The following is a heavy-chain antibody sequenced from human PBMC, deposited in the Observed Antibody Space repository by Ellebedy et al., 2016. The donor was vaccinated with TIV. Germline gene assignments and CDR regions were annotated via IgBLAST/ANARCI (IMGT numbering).Heavy chain of an antibody. D-gene: IGHD7-27*01. V-gene: IGHV3-21*01. CDR3: ATNWGFEAIDN. Sequence: GGSLRLXXAASGFTFTSYSMNWVRQAPGKGLEWVSSISRGGSYIYYADSVKGRFTISRDNAKNSLFLQMNTLRAEDTAVYYCATNWGFEAIDNWGQGTLVTVSS. CDR2: ISRGGSYI. J-gene: IGHJ4*02. CDR1: GFTFTSYS.